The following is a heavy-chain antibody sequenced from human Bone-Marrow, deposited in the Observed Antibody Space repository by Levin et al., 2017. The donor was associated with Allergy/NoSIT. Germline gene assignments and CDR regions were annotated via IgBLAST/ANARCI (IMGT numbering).Heavy chain of an antibody. J-gene: IGHJ6*02. CDR3: SRDRSSTWYMDYYYGMDV. CDR2: IRSKTFGGTT. Sequence: QSGGSLRLSCTGSGFTFGDYGMIWFRQAPGKGLEWVGFIRSKTFGGTTEYAASVKGRFTISRDDSNSIASLQMNSLKAEDTGVYYCSRDRSSTWYMDYYYGMDVWGQGTTVTVSS. CDR1: GFTFGDYG. V-gene: IGHV3-49*03. D-gene: IGHD6-13*01.